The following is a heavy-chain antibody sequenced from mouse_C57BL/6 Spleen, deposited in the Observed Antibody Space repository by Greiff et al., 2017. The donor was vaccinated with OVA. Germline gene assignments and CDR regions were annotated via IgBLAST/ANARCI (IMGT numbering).Heavy chain of an antibody. V-gene: IGHV5-16*01. CDR3: ARERWLLQVNWYFDV. CDR2: INYDGSST. J-gene: IGHJ1*03. D-gene: IGHD2-3*01. CDR1: GFTFSDYY. Sequence: EVKVVEPEGGLVQPGSSMKLSCTASGFTFSDYYMAWVRQVPEKGLEWVANINYDGSSTYYLDSLKSRFIISRDNAKNILYLQLSSLKSEDTATYYCARERWLLQVNWYFDVWGTGTTVTVSS.